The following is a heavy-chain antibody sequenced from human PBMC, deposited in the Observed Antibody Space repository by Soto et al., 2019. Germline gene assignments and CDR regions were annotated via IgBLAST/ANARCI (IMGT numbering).Heavy chain of an antibody. J-gene: IGHJ6*02. CDR1: GGTFSSYT. CDR3: AGGGDFFCLGRLYNDHRYRQAV. D-gene: IGHD3-16*01. CDR2: IIPILGIA. Sequence: SVKVSCKASGGTFSSYTISWVRQAPGQGLEWMGRIIPILGIANYAQKFQGRVTITADKSTSTAYMELSSLRSEDTAVYYCAGGGDFFCLGRLYNDHRYRQAVWGQGTTVTVSS. V-gene: IGHV1-69*02.